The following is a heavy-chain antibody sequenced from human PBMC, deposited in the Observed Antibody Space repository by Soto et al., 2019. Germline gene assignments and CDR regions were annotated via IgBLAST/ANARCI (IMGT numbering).Heavy chain of an antibody. V-gene: IGHV4-34*01. D-gene: IGHD6-13*01. Sequence: SETLSLTCAVYGGSFSGYYWSWIRQPPGKGLEWIGEINHSGSTNYNPSLKSRVTISVDTSKNQFSLKLSSVTAADTAVYYCARPAYSSSWYVTTKYFQHWGQGTLVTVSS. J-gene: IGHJ1*01. CDR1: GGSFSGYY. CDR2: INHSGST. CDR3: ARPAYSSSWYVTTKYFQH.